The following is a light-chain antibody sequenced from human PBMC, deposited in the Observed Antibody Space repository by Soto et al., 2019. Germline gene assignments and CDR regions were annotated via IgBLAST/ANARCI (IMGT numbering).Light chain of an antibody. J-gene: IGLJ3*02. Sequence: QSVLTQPPSVSGAPGQRVTISCSGSSSNIGAGYDVHWYQHLPGTPHKLLNYGNSNRPSGVPDRFSGSKSGTSASLAITGRQAEDEADYYCQSYDGSLSGAVFGGGTQVTVL. CDR1: SSNIGAGYD. CDR2: GNS. CDR3: QSYDGSLSGAV. V-gene: IGLV1-40*01.